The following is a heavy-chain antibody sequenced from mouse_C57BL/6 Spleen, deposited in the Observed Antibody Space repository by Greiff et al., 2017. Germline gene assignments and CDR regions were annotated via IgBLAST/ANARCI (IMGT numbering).Heavy chain of an antibody. CDR2: IDPETGGT. CDR3: TRFDYDTWFAY. D-gene: IGHD2-4*01. CDR1: GYTFTDYE. J-gene: IGHJ3*01. Sequence: QVQLQQSGAELVRPGASVTLSCKASGYTFTDYEMHWVKQTPVHGLEWIGAIDPETGGTAYNQKFKGKAILTADKSSSTAYMELRSLTSEDSAVYYCTRFDYDTWFAYWGQVTLVTVSA. V-gene: IGHV1-15*01.